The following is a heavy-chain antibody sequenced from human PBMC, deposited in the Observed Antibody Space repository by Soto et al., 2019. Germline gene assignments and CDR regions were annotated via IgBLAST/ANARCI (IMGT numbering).Heavy chain of an antibody. CDR1: GGSISTGGYY. J-gene: IGHJ6*02. V-gene: IGHV4-31*03. Sequence: QVQLQESGPGLVKPSQTLSLTCTVSGGSISTGGYYWSWIRQHPGKGLEWIGYIYYSGSTYYNPSLKSRVTISVATSKHQCALKLSPVTAADTAVYSCARGRLVVVTAAYSYYDGMDVWGQGTTVTVSS. CDR3: ARGRLVVVTAAYSYYDGMDV. CDR2: IYYSGST. D-gene: IGHD2-21*02.